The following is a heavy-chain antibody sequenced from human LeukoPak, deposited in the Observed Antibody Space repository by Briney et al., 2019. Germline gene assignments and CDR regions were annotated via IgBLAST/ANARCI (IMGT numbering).Heavy chain of an antibody. CDR2: IRSKAYGGAT. J-gene: IGHJ1*01. Sequence: GGSLRLSCTTSGFTFGDYAMTWVRQAPGKGLEWVGFIRSKAYGGATEYAASVKGRFTISRDDSKSIAYLQMNSLKTEDTAVYYCTRDIKPDYYDSSGVEYFQHWGQGTLVTVSS. V-gene: IGHV3-49*04. D-gene: IGHD3-22*01. CDR1: GFTFGDYA. CDR3: TRDIKPDYYDSSGVEYFQH.